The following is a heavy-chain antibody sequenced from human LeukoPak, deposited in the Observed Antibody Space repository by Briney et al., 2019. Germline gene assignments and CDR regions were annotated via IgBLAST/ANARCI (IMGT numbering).Heavy chain of an antibody. Sequence: ASVTVSCKTSGYTFTNYGMHRVRQAPRQSPEWMGWINTGNGNTKSSQKFQDRVTLTRDTSASTAYMELNSLSSEDTAVYYCARVPLSDPSGHYYPHWGQGTLVTVSS. CDR1: GYTFTNYG. J-gene: IGHJ1*01. V-gene: IGHV1-3*04. CDR3: ARVPLSDPSGHYYPH. D-gene: IGHD3-22*01. CDR2: INTGNGNT.